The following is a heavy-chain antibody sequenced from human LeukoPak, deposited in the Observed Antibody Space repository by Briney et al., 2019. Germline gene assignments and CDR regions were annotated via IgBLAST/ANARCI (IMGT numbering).Heavy chain of an antibody. Sequence: PGGSLRLSCLGSGFAFRPHDMHWLRQAPGKGPEWVAHIQDEGISKTYGDAVKGRFAISRDNSKNMVYLDMASLTVADTALYYCAKARDSANYYFDSWGHGTLVIVSS. D-gene: IGHD1-26*01. CDR3: AKARDSANYYFDS. CDR1: GFAFRPHD. V-gene: IGHV3-30*02. J-gene: IGHJ4*01. CDR2: IQDEGISK.